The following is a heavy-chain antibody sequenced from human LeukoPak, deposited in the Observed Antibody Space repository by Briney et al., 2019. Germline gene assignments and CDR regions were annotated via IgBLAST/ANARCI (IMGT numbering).Heavy chain of an antibody. V-gene: IGHV4-61*02. CDR1: GGSISSGSYY. D-gene: IGHD6-19*01. CDR2: IYTSGST. J-gene: IGHJ3*02. Sequence: SETLSLTCTVSGGSISSGSYYWSWIRQPAGKGLEWIGRIYTSGSTNYNPSLKSRVTISVDTSKNQFSLKLSSVTAADTAGYYCAREAHIAVAGDAFDIWGQGTMVTVSS. CDR3: AREAHIAVAGDAFDI.